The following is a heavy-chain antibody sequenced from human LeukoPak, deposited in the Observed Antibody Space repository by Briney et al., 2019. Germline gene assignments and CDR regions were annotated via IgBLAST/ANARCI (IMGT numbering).Heavy chain of an antibody. Sequence: ASVKVSCKASGYTFTSYYMHWVRQAPGQGLEWMGIINPSGGSTSYAQKFQGRVTITTDESTSTAYMELSSLRSEDTAVYYCARDHHGSGSTYFDYWGQGTLVTVSS. CDR2: INPSGGST. V-gene: IGHV1-46*01. CDR3: ARDHHGSGSTYFDY. J-gene: IGHJ4*02. CDR1: GYTFTSYY. D-gene: IGHD3-10*01.